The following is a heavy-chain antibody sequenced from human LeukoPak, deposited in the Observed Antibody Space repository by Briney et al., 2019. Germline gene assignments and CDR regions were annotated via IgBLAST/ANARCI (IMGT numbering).Heavy chain of an antibody. V-gene: IGHV4-59*11. J-gene: IGHJ3*02. CDR1: AASFSSHY. Sequence: PSETLSLTCAVSAASFSSHYWTWIRQSPGMGLEWIGYISYIGSTNYNPSLKSRVTISIDTSRNQFSLKLRSVTAADTAVYYCARDLVTVTKGFDIWGQGTMVSVSS. CDR3: ARDLVTVTKGFDI. D-gene: IGHD4-17*01. CDR2: ISYIGST.